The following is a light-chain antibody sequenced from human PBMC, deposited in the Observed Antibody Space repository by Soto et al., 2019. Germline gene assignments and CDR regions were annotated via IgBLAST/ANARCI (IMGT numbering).Light chain of an antibody. V-gene: IGLV2-14*01. CDR1: SSDVGAYNF. CDR3: SSYTSRSTYV. Sequence: QSALTQPASVSGSPGQSITISCTGTSSDVGAYNFVSWSQQHPGKAPKLMIYEVSHRVSGVSDRFFASKSGNTASLTISGLQPGDEADYYCSSYTSRSTYVFGTGTKLTVL. J-gene: IGLJ1*01. CDR2: EVS.